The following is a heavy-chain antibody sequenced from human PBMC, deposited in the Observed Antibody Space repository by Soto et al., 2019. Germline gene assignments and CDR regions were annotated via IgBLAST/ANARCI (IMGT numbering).Heavy chain of an antibody. D-gene: IGHD4-17*01. V-gene: IGHV1-3*01. CDR2: INAGNGNT. CDR3: ARDRMALVSYGDEPPYYFDY. J-gene: IGHJ4*02. Sequence: ASVKVSCKASGYTFTSYAMHWVRQAPGQRLEWMGWINAGNGNTKYSQKFQGRVTITRDTSASTAYMELSSLRSEDTAVYYCARDRMALVSYGDEPPYYFDYWGQGTLVTVSS. CDR1: GYTFTSYA.